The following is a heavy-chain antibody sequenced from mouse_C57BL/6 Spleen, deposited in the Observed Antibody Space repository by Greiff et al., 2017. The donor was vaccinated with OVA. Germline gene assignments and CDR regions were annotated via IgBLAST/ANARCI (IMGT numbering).Heavy chain of an antibody. CDR3: ARGYDYDGAY. J-gene: IGHJ3*01. D-gene: IGHD2-4*01. V-gene: IGHV1-22*01. Sequence: VQLKESGPELVKPGASVKMSCKASGYTFTDYNMHWVKQSHGKSLEWIGYINPNNGGTSYNQKFKGKATLTVNKSSSTAYMELRSLTSEDSAVYYCARGYDYDGAYWGQGTLVTVSA. CDR2: INPNNGGT. CDR1: GYTFTDYN.